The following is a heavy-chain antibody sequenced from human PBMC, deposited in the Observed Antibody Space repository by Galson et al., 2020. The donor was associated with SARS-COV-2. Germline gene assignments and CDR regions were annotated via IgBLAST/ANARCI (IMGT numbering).Heavy chain of an antibody. J-gene: IGHJ4*02. V-gene: IGHV1-2*02. CDR2: INPNSGGT. CDR3: ARDGYYDSSGWFDY. Sequence: ASVKVSCKASGYTFTGYYMHWVRQAPGQGLEWMGWINPNSGGTNYAQKFQGRVTMTRDTSISTAYMELSRLRSDDTAVYYCARDGYYDSSGWFDYWGQGTLVTVSS. CDR1: GYTFTGYY. D-gene: IGHD3-22*01.